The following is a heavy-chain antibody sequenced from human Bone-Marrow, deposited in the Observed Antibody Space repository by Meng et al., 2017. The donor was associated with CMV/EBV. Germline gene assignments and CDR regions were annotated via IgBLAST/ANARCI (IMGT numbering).Heavy chain of an antibody. J-gene: IGHJ6*02. V-gene: IGHV3-7*01. Sequence: GGSLRLSCAASGFTFSSYWMSWVRQAPGKGLEWVANIKQDGSEKYYVDSVKGRFTISRDNAKNSLYLQMNSLRAEDTAVYYCARESIVGAYYYYYYGMDVWGQGTTVTFSS. CDR3: ARESIVGAYYYYYYGMDV. CDR1: GFTFSSYW. CDR2: IKQDGSEK. D-gene: IGHD1-26*01.